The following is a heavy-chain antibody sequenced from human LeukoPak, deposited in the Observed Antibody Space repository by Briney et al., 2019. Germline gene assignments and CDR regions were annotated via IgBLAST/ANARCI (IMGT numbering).Heavy chain of an antibody. D-gene: IGHD1-14*01. CDR2: IIPIFGTA. V-gene: IGHV1-69*05. Sequence: SVKVSFKASGGTFSSYAISWVRQAPGQGLEWMGRIIPIFGTANYAQKFQGRVTITTDESTSTAYMELSSLRSEDTAVYYCARVVGGATGNNWFDAWGQGSLVTVSS. CDR3: ARVVGGATGNNWFDA. CDR1: GGTFSSYA. J-gene: IGHJ5*02.